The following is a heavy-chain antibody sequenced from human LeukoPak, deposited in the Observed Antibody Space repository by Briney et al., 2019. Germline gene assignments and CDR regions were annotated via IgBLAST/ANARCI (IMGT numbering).Heavy chain of an antibody. CDR3: ARTPYYYDSPFDP. V-gene: IGHV4-34*01. J-gene: IGHJ5*02. CDR2: INHSGST. Sequence: SETLSLTCAVYGGSFSGYYWSWIRQPPGKGLEWIGEINHSGSTNYNPSLKSRVTISVDTSKNQFSLKLSSVTAADTAVYFCARTPYYYDSPFDPWGQGTLVTVSS. D-gene: IGHD3-10*01. CDR1: GGSFSGYY.